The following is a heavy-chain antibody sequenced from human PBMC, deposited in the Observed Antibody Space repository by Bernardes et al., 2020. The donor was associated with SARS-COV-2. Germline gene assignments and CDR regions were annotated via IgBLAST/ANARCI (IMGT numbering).Heavy chain of an antibody. Sequence: GGSLRLCCAASGFSVSSYWMHWVRQAPGKGLVWVSRMNIDGSRTDYADSVRGRFTIIRDNAQNTLYLQMNSLRIEDTAVYYCARDFGGPVDHWGQGTLVTVSS. J-gene: IGHJ4*02. CDR1: GFSVSSYW. D-gene: IGHD3-16*01. V-gene: IGHV3-74*01. CDR3: ARDFGGPVDH. CDR2: MNIDGSRT.